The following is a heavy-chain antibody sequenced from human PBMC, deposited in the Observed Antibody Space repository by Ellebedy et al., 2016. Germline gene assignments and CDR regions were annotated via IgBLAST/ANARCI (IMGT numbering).Heavy chain of an antibody. CDR3: AKDRGGSYYDY. CDR1: GFTFSSYG. D-gene: IGHD1-26*01. J-gene: IGHJ4*02. Sequence: GESLKISXAASGFTFSSYGMHWVRQAPGKGLEWVAVISYDGSNKYYADSVKGRFTISRDNSKNTLYLQMNSLRAEDTAVYYCAKDRGGSYYDYWGQGTLVTVSS. CDR2: ISYDGSNK. V-gene: IGHV3-30*18.